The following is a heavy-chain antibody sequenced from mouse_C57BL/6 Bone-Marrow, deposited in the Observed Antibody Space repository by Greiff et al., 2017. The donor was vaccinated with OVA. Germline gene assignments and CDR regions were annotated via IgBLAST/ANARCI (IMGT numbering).Heavy chain of an antibody. J-gene: IGHJ4*01. CDR3: ARSLHYYGSSYAMDY. Sequence: EVKLMESGGDLVKPGGSLKLSCAASGFTFSSYGMSWVRQTPDKRLEWVATISSGGSYTYYPDSVKGRFTLSRDNAKNTLYLQMSSLKSEDTAMYYCARSLHYYGSSYAMDYGGQGTSVTVSS. CDR1: GFTFSSYG. V-gene: IGHV5-6*01. D-gene: IGHD1-1*01. CDR2: ISSGGSYT.